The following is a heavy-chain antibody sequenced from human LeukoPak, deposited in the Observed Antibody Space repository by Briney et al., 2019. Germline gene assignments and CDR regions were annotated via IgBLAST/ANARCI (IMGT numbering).Heavy chain of an antibody. J-gene: IGHJ6*02. CDR1: GYTFTDFG. Sequence: ASVKVSCKASGYTFTDFGISWVRQAPGQGLEWMGWISVYNGNRNYAQKFQGRVTMTRDTSISTAYMELSRLRSDDTAVYYCARARSYYYYGMDVWGQGTTVTVSS. CDR2: ISVYNGNR. CDR3: ARARSYYYYGMDV. V-gene: IGHV1-18*01.